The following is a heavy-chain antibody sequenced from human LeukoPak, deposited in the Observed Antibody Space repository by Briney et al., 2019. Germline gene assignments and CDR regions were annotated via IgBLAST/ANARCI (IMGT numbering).Heavy chain of an antibody. V-gene: IGHV3-33*01. CDR2: IWYDGSNK. CDR1: GFTFSSYG. CDR3: ARGPHSIYDSSGYYLLPRLYY. D-gene: IGHD3-22*01. Sequence: GGSLRLSCAASGFTFSSYGMHWVRQAPGKGLEWVAVIWYDGSNKYYADSAKGRFTISRDNSKNTLYLQMNSLRAEDTAVYYCARGPHSIYDSSGYYLLPRLYYWGQGTLVTVSS. J-gene: IGHJ4*02.